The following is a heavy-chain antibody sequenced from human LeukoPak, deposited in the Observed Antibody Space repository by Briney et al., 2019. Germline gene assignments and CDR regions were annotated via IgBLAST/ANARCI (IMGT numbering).Heavy chain of an antibody. CDR3: ATDGFSGSYSSFDI. V-gene: IGHV3-15*01. J-gene: IGHJ3*02. Sequence: GGSLRLSCVVSGFTFSNAWMSWVRLAPGKGLERVGRIRSEAYGWTTDYTAPVKGRFTISRDDSKNTLYLQMNSLKTEDTAVYYCATDGFSGSYSSFDIWGQGTMVTVS. CDR2: IRSEAYGWTT. CDR1: GFTFSNAW. D-gene: IGHD1-26*01.